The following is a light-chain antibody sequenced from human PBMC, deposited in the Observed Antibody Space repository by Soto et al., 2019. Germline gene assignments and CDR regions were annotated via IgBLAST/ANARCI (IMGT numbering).Light chain of an antibody. J-gene: IGLJ1*01. CDR3: QSYDSTLSGYV. Sequence: QSVLTQPPSVAGAPGQRVTISRTGSSSSIGAGYDVHWYQQLPGTAPKLLIYGNSNRPSGVPDRFSGSKSGTSASLAITGLQAEHEADYYCQSYDSTLSGYVFGTGTKLTVL. CDR2: GNS. V-gene: IGLV1-40*01. CDR1: SSSIGAGYD.